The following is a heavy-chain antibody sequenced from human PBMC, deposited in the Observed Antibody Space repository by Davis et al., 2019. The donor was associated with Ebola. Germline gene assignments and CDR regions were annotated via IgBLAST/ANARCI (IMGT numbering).Heavy chain of an antibody. CDR3: ARVDRYDSSGYGNAFDI. J-gene: IGHJ3*02. CDR1: GYTFTSYG. D-gene: IGHD3-22*01. CDR2: ISAYNGNT. V-gene: IGHV1-18*01. Sequence: ASVKVSCKASGYTFTSYGISWVRQAPGQGLEWMGWISAYNGNTNYAQKLQGRVTMTTDTSTSTAYMELRSLRSDDTAVYYCARVDRYDSSGYGNAFDIWGQGTMVTVSS.